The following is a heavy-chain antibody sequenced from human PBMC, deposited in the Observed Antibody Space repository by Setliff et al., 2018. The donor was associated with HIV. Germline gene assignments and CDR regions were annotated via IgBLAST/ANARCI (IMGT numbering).Heavy chain of an antibody. V-gene: IGHV3-23*03. CDR2: VYSGGSST. CDR1: GFRFGDYA. J-gene: IGHJ4*02. CDR3: AKDPPLSYSSGWYYFDY. Sequence: PGGSLRLSCTGSGFRFGDYAMSWVRQAPGKGLEWVSIVYSGGSSTYYADSVKGRFTISRDDSKKTLYLQMNSLRVEDTAIYYCAKDPPLSYSSGWYYFDYWGQGTLVTVSS. D-gene: IGHD6-19*01.